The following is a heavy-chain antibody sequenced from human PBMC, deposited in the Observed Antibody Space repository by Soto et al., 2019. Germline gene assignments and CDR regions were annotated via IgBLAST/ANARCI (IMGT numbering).Heavy chain of an antibody. Sequence: QLQLQESGPGLVKPSETLSLTCTVSGASIDRSNYYWDWIRQPPGKGLEWIGTTYYNGNAYYNPSHKRLVTMSVDTSKNPFSLKLISVTAADTAVYYCARHFVAVVIKGWGYWGQGTLVTVSS. J-gene: IGHJ4*02. V-gene: IGHV4-39*01. CDR3: ARHFVAVVIKGWGY. CDR1: GASIDRSNYY. CDR2: TYYNGNA. D-gene: IGHD3-22*01.